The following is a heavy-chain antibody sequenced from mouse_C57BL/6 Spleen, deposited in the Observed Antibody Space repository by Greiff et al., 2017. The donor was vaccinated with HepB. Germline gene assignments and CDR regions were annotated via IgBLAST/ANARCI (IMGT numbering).Heavy chain of an antibody. D-gene: IGHD2-4*01. Sequence: EVQGVESGGGLVKPGGSLKLSCAASGFTFSDYGMHWVRQAPEEGLEWVAYISSGSSTIYYADTVKGRFPISRDNAKNTRFLQMTSLRSEDTAMYYCARGGYDYDGFAYWGQGTLVTVSA. CDR1: GFTFSDYG. CDR3: ARGGYDYDGFAY. J-gene: IGHJ3*01. CDR2: ISSGSSTI. V-gene: IGHV5-17*01.